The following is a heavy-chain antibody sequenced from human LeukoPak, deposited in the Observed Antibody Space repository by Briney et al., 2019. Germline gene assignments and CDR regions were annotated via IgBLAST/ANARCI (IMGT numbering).Heavy chain of an antibody. CDR2: ISASGGTT. V-gene: IGHV3-23*01. Sequence: GGSLRLSCAAAGFMFSNYIMYWVRQAPGTGLEWVSVISASGGTTDYADSVKGRFTISRDNSKNTLYLQMNNLRAEDTAVYYCAKGGRGTYYSDSWGQGTLVTVSS. D-gene: IGHD3-10*01. CDR1: GFMFSNYI. CDR3: AKGGRGTYYSDS. J-gene: IGHJ4*02.